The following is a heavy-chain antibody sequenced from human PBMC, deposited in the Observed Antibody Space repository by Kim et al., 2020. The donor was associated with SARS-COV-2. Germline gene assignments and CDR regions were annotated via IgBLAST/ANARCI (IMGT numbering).Heavy chain of an antibody. Sequence: YYRASTNYNPTLKGRVTISVDTSKNQFSLKLSSVTAADTAVYYCAGGFDYWGQGTLVTVSS. CDR3: AGGFDY. CDR2: YYRAST. J-gene: IGHJ4*02. V-gene: IGHV4-59*09.